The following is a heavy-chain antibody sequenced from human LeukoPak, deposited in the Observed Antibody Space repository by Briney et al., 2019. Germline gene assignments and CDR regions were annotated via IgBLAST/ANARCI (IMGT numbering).Heavy chain of an antibody. D-gene: IGHD3-3*01. Sequence: PSETLSLTCTVSGGPINIYYWSWIRQPPGKGLEWIGYIYYTGSTNYNPSLKSRVTISVDTSKNQFSLKLSSVTAADTAVYYCASTIFGVAAIDYWGQGTLVTVSS. CDR2: IYYTGST. V-gene: IGHV4-59*01. CDR1: GGPINIYY. J-gene: IGHJ4*02. CDR3: ASTIFGVAAIDY.